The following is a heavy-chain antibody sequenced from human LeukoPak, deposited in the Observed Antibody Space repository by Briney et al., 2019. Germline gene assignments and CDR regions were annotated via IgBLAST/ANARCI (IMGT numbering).Heavy chain of an antibody. J-gene: IGHJ4*02. CDR3: VRENWHYDY. CDR1: GYAFNVYD. Sequence: AAVKVSCKASGYAFNVYDIRLVRQAPGQVLEWMGWIHPDSGATNYAQKFQGRVTLTRDTSITTLYMDLRSLRSDDTAIYYCVRENWHYDYWGQGTQATVSS. D-gene: IGHD1-7*01. V-gene: IGHV1-2*02. CDR2: IHPDSGAT.